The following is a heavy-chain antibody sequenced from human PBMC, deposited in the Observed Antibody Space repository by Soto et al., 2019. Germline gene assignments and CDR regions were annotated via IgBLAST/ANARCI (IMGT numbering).Heavy chain of an antibody. V-gene: IGHV3-30*18. J-gene: IGHJ6*02. Sequence: GGSLRLSCAASGFTFSSYGMRWIRQAPGKGLEWVAVISYDGSNKYYADSVKGRFTISRDNSKNTLYLQMNSLRAEDTAIYYCAKVRGYRYDYTGDYYNGMDVWGQGTTVTVSS. D-gene: IGHD5-18*01. CDR1: GFTFSSYG. CDR2: ISYDGSNK. CDR3: AKVRGYRYDYTGDYYNGMDV.